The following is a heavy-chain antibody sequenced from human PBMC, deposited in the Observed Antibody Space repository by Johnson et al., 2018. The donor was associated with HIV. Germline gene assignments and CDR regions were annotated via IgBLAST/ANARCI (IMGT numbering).Heavy chain of an antibody. CDR3: ARGEPYYYDSSGYYYPDAFDI. V-gene: IGHV3-30-3*01. CDR1: GFTFSSYA. CDR2: ISYDGSNK. Sequence: QVQLVESGGGVVQPGRSLRLSCAASGFTFSSYAMHWVRQAPGNGLEWVAVISYDGSNKYYADSVKGRFTISRDNSKNTLYLQMNSLRAEDTAVYYCARGEPYYYDSSGYYYPDAFDIWGQGTMVTVSS. D-gene: IGHD3-22*01. J-gene: IGHJ3*02.